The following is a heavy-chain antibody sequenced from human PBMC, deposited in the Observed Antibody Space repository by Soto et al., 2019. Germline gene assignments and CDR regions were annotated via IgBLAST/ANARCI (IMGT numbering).Heavy chain of an antibody. D-gene: IGHD6-6*01. Sequence: QVQLVQSGAEVKKPGASVKVSCKASGYTFSDYAIHWVRQAPGQRLEWLGWINAGNGDTKYSQNFQGRVTITSDTSASTGSMELSSLRSEDTAVYFCARNRKDGTSSVWFDPWGQGTLVTVSS. V-gene: IGHV1-3*01. CDR3: ARNRKDGTSSVWFDP. CDR2: INAGNGDT. CDR1: GYTFSDYA. J-gene: IGHJ5*02.